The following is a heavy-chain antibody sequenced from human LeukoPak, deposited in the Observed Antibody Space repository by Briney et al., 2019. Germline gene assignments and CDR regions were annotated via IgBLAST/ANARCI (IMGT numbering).Heavy chain of an antibody. CDR1: GYRFTSSW. V-gene: IGHV5-51*01. CDR2: IYPADSDT. CDR3: ASRTATMGTAFDI. J-gene: IGHJ3*02. Sequence: GESLKISCKDSGYRFTSSWIGWVRQMPGKGLELMAVIYPADSDTRYSPSFEGQVTISADKSNSTAYLQWSSLKASDTAVYYCASRTATMGTAFDIWGQGTMVTVSS. D-gene: IGHD1-7*01.